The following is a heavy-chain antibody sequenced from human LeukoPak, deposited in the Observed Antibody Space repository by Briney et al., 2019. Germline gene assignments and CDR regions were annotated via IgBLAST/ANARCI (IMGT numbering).Heavy chain of an antibody. Sequence: ASVKVSCKASGYTFTGYYMHWVRQAPGQGLEWMGWMNPNSGNTGYAQKFQGRVTMTRNTSISTAYMELSSLRSEDTAVYYCARGFDILTGYYTSHYYYMDVWGKGTTVTISS. J-gene: IGHJ6*03. D-gene: IGHD3-9*01. V-gene: IGHV1-8*02. CDR1: GYTFTGYY. CDR2: MNPNSGNT. CDR3: ARGFDILTGYYTSHYYYMDV.